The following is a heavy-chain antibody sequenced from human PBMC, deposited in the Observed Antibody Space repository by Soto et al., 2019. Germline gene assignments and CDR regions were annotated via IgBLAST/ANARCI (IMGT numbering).Heavy chain of an antibody. CDR3: AADSQDSSGYDYFDY. CDR1: GFTFTSSA. D-gene: IGHD3-22*01. V-gene: IGHV1-58*01. J-gene: IGHJ4*03. Sequence: GAXVKVSCKASGFTFTSSAVQWVRQARGQRLEWIGWIVVGSGNTNYAQKFQERVTITRDMSTSTAYMELSSLRSEDTAVYYCAADSQDSSGYDYFDYWGQGTMVTVSS. CDR2: IVVGSGNT.